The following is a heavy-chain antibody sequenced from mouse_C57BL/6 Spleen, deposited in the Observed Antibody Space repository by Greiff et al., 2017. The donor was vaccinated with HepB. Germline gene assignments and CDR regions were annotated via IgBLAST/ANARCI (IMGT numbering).Heavy chain of an antibody. CDR2: IYPGDGDT. D-gene: IGHD2-1*01. CDR3: ARSSSYGNPFAY. V-gene: IGHV1-82*01. CDR1: GYAFSSSW. Sequence: VQLMESGPELVKPGASVKISCKASGYAFSSSWMNWVKQRPGKGLEWIGRIYPGDGDTNYNGKFKGKATLTADKSSSTAYMQLSSLTSEDSAVYFCARSSSYGNPFAYWGQGTLVTVSA. J-gene: IGHJ3*01.